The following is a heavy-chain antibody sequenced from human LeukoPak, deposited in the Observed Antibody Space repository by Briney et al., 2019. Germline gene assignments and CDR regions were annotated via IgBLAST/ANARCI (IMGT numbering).Heavy chain of an antibody. CDR3: ARGRSITLLRGVAMSDGSDI. CDR2: IDTSAAYI. J-gene: IGHJ3*02. D-gene: IGHD3-10*01. CDR1: GFTSSSYS. V-gene: IGHV3-21*01. Sequence: PGGSLRLSCAASGFTSSSYSMNWVRQAPGKGLEWVSFIDTSAAYIYYGDSMRGRFTISRDNAKNSLYLQMNGLRAEDTAVYYCARGRSITLLRGVAMSDGSDIWGQGTMVTVSS.